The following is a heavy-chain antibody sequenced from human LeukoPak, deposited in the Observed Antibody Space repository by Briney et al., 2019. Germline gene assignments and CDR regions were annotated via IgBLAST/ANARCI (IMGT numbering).Heavy chain of an antibody. CDR3: ARDVDCSSTSCYTRYYYYYYYMDV. CDR2: ISSSSSYI. J-gene: IGHJ6*03. D-gene: IGHD2-2*02. V-gene: IGHV3-21*01. CDR1: GFTFSSYS. Sequence: GGSLRPSCAASGFTFSSYSMNWVRQAPGKGLEWVSSISSSSSYIYYADSVKGRFTISRDNAKNSLYLQMNSLRAEDTAVYYCARDVDCSSTSCYTRYYYYYYYMDVWGKGTTVTVSS.